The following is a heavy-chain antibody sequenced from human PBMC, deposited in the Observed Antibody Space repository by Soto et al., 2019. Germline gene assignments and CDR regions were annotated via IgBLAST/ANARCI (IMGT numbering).Heavy chain of an antibody. D-gene: IGHD3-22*01. V-gene: IGHV1-2*02. CDR3: MRGAAARDSSGYPYYFDP. J-gene: IGHJ4*02. CDR1: GYVFTGYY. Sequence: ASVKVSCKTSGYVFTGYYLHWVRQAPGQGLEWMGWINCRSSGTTYTQKFQGRVTLTMDTSTSTAYMELSSLISDDTALYYCMRGAAARDSSGYPYYFDPWGQGTLVTVS. CDR2: INCRSSGT.